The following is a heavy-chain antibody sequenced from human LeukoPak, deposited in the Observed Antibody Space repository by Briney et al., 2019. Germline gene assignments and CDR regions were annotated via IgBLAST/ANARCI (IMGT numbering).Heavy chain of an antibody. CDR2: ISGSGGST. CDR1: GFRFSNYA. CDR3: AKESPLILAQIAAAGTHTGSGEFDY. D-gene: IGHD6-13*01. V-gene: IGHV3-23*01. J-gene: IGHJ4*02. Sequence: GGSLRLSCTASGFRFSNYAMNWVRQAPGKGLEWVSAISGSGGSTYYADSVKGRFTISRDNSKNTLYLQMNSLRAEDTAVYYCAKESPLILAQIAAAGTHTGSGEFDYWGQGTLVTVSS.